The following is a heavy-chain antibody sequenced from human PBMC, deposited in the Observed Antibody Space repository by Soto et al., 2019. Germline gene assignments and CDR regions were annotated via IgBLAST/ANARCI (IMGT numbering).Heavy chain of an antibody. CDR1: GGTFSSYA. D-gene: IGHD3-22*01. V-gene: IGHV1-69*13. J-gene: IGHJ6*02. CDR3: ARGNYYEENYYGMDV. Sequence: EASVKVSCKASGGTFSSYAISWVRQAPGQGLEWMGGIIPIFGTANYAQKFQGRVTITADESTSTAYMELSSLRSEDTAVYYCARGNYYEENYYGMDVWGQGTTVTVS. CDR2: IIPIFGTA.